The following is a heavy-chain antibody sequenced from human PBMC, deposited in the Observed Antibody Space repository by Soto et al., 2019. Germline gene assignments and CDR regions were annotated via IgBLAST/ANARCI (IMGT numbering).Heavy chain of an antibody. Sequence: PSETLSLTCAVYGGSFSGYYWSWIRQPPGKGLEWIGEINHSGSTNYNPSLKSRVTISVDTSKNQFSLKLSSVTAADTAVYYCATEKAPWDSSGWPSINDYWGQGTLVTVSS. CDR2: INHSGST. V-gene: IGHV4-34*01. CDR3: ATEKAPWDSSGWPSINDY. J-gene: IGHJ4*02. CDR1: GGSFSGYY. D-gene: IGHD6-19*01.